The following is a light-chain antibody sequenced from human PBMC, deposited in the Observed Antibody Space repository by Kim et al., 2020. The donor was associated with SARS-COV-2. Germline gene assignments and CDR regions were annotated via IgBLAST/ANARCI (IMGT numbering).Light chain of an antibody. CDR3: NSRDSSGNHWV. CDR1: SLRSYY. V-gene: IGLV3-19*01. CDR2: GKN. Sequence: SSELTQDPAVSVALGQTVRITCPGDSLRSYYASWYQQKPGQATVLVIYGKNNRPSGIPDRFSGSSSGNTASLTITGAQAEDEADYYCNSRDSSGNHWVFG. J-gene: IGLJ3*02.